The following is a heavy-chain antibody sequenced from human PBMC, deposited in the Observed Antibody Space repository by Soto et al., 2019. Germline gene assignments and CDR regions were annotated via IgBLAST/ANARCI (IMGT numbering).Heavy chain of an antibody. Sequence: GGSLRLSCAASGFTFSSHTMSWVRQAPGKGLEWVSAISGSGDSESYADSVKGRFTTSRDNSKNTLYLQMNSLRAEDTAVYYCAKGAWSAYYFDCWGQGTMVTVSS. CDR1: GFTFSSHT. CDR2: ISGSGDSE. V-gene: IGHV3-23*01. CDR3: AKGAWSAYYFDC. D-gene: IGHD2-15*01. J-gene: IGHJ4*02.